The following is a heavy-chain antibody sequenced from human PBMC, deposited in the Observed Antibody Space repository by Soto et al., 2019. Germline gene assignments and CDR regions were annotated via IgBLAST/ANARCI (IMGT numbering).Heavy chain of an antibody. J-gene: IGHJ6*02. D-gene: IGHD3-3*01. CDR2: INPNSGGT. CDR3: ARVEYYDFWSGYYTGINYYGMDV. CDR1: GYTFTGYY. Sequence: VASVKVSCKASGYTFTGYYMHWVRQAPGQGLEWMGWINPNSGGTNYAQKFQGRVTMTRDTSISTAYMELSRLRSDDTAVYYCARVEYYDFWSGYYTGINYYGMDVWGQGTTVTVSS. V-gene: IGHV1-2*02.